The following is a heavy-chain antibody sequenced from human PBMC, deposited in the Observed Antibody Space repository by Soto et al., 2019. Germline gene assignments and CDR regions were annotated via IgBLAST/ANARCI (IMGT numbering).Heavy chain of an antibody. Sequence: XGSLRLSFAASGVTSSSYGMHWVRQAPGKGLEWVAVISYDGSTKYYADSVKGRFTISRDNSKNTLYLQMNSLRAEDTAVYYCAKVLCGSWYYFDYWGQGNLVTVSS. CDR1: GVTSSSYG. J-gene: IGHJ4*02. V-gene: IGHV3-30*18. D-gene: IGHD3-10*01. CDR3: AKVLCGSWYYFDY. CDR2: ISYDGSTK.